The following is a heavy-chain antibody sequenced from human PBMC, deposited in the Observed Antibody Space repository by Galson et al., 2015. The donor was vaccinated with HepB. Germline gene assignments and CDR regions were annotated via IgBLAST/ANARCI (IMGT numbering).Heavy chain of an antibody. J-gene: IGHJ4*02. CDR2: ISSSSSTI. CDR1: GFTFSSYS. CDR3: AIYGEYSSHDY. Sequence: SLRLSCAASGFTFSSYSMNWVRQAPGKGLEWVSYISSSSSTIYYADSVKGRFTISRDNAKNSLYLQMNSLRAEDTAVYYCAIYGEYSSHDYWGQGTLVTVSS. V-gene: IGHV3-48*01. D-gene: IGHD6-6*01.